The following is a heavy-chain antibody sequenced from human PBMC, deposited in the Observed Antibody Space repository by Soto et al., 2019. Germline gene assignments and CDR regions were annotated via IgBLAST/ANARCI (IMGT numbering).Heavy chain of an antibody. Sequence: QVQLVESEGGVVQHGRSLRLSCTASGFTFSNYGMHWVRQAPGKGLEWVTVISYDGNVAYYADSVKGRFTSSRDNSKNTLYLQMNSLRTEDTAVYYCAKEGPITNWYFDYWGQGTLVTVSS. J-gene: IGHJ4*02. CDR1: GFTFSNYG. CDR3: AKEGPITNWYFDY. CDR2: ISYDGNVA. D-gene: IGHD1-1*01. V-gene: IGHV3-30*18.